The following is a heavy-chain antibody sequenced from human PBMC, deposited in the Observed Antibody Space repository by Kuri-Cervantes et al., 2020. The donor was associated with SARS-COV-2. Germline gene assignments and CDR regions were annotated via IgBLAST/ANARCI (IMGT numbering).Heavy chain of an antibody. J-gene: IGHJ3*02. D-gene: IGHD1-26*01. CDR3: AKGPVGATGAFDI. Sequence: GGFLRLSCAASGFTFSSYGMHWVRQAPGKGLEWVSAISGSGGSTYYADSVKGRFTISRDNSKNTLYLQMNSLRAEDTAVYYCAKGPVGATGAFDIWGQGTMVTDSS. CDR2: ISGSGGST. V-gene: IGHV3-23*01. CDR1: GFTFSSYG.